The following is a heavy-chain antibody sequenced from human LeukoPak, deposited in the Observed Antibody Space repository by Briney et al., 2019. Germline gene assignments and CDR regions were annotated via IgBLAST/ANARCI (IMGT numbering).Heavy chain of an antibody. Sequence: GRPLRLSCAASGFTFSTYAMHWVRQAPGKGLEWVAVISYDGSNKYYADSVKGRFTISRDNSKNTLYLQVDSLRGEDTAVYYCARVLDVDTDYWGQGTLVTVSS. CDR1: GFTFSTYA. D-gene: IGHD5-18*01. J-gene: IGHJ4*02. V-gene: IGHV3-30*03. CDR3: ARVLDVDTDY. CDR2: ISYDGSNK.